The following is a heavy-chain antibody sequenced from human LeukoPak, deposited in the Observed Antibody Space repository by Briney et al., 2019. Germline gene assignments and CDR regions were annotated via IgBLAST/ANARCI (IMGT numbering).Heavy chain of an antibody. CDR3: ARDRSTTVTTYYGFDY. J-gene: IGHJ4*02. CDR1: GFTFSSYS. D-gene: IGHD4-17*01. CDR2: ISSSSSYI. V-gene: IGHV3-21*01. Sequence: PGGSLRLSCAASGFTFSSYSINWVRQAPGKGMECVSSISSSSSYIYYADSVKGRFTISRDNAKNSLYLQMNSLRAEDTAVYYCARDRSTTVTTYYGFDYWGQGTLVTVSS.